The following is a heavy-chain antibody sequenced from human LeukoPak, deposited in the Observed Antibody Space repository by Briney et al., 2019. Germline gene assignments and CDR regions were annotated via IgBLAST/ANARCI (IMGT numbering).Heavy chain of an antibody. V-gene: IGHV3-23*01. CDR3: AKTQAATRHYGMDV. CDR1: GFTFSSYA. J-gene: IGHJ6*02. D-gene: IGHD6-25*01. Sequence: GGSLRLSCAASGFTFSSYAMSWVRQAPGKGLEWVSVISSTGGSIYYADSVKGRFTISRDNSKNTMYLQMNSLRAEDRAVYYCAKTQAATRHYGMDVWGQGTTVTVFS. CDR2: ISSTGGSI.